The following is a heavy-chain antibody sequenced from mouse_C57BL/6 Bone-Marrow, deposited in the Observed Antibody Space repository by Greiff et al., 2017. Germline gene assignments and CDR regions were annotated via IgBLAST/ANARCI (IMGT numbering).Heavy chain of an antibody. D-gene: IGHD1-1*01. V-gene: IGHV1-81*01. Sequence: VQVVESGAELARPGASVTLSCKASGYTFTSYGISWVKQRTGQGLEWIGEIYPRSGNTYYNEKFKGKATLTADKSSSTAYMELRSLTSEDSAVYFCARFITTVVDAMDYWGQGTSVTVSS. J-gene: IGHJ4*01. CDR2: IYPRSGNT. CDR1: GYTFTSYG. CDR3: ARFITTVVDAMDY.